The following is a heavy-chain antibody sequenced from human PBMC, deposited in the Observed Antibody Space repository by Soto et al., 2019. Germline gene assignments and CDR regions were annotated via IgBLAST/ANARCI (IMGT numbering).Heavy chain of an antibody. CDR3: ARDYDYFYDSSNLYSRPVDA. CDR2: IYHSGII. D-gene: IGHD3-22*01. V-gene: IGHV4-38-2*02. Sequence: ETLSLTCTDSGYRISSGYYWGWIRQPPGKGLEWVGSIYHSGIIYYNPSLKSRVTISVDTSKNQFSLELTSVTAADTAVYYCARDYDYFYDSSNLYSRPVDAWGQGALVIVPS. J-gene: IGHJ5*02. CDR1: GYRISSGYY.